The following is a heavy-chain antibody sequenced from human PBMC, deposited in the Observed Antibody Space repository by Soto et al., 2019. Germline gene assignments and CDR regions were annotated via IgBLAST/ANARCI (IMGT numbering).Heavy chain of an antibody. V-gene: IGHV3-30-3*01. CDR3: ARDQGFDP. CDR2: ISYDGSNK. J-gene: IGHJ5*02. CDR1: GFTFSSYA. Sequence: QVQLVESGGGVVQPGRSLRLSCAASGFTFSSYAMHWVRQAPGKGLEWVAVISYDGSNKYYADSVKGRFTISRDNSKNTLYLQMNSLRAEDTAVYYCARDQGFDPWGQGTLVTVSS.